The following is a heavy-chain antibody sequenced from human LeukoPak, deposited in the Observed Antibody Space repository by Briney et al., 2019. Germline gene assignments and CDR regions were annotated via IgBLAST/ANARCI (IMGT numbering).Heavy chain of an antibody. D-gene: IGHD6-13*01. J-gene: IGHJ5*02. Sequence: SETLSLTCAVYGGSFSGYYWSWIRQPPGKGLEWIGEINHSGSTNYNPSLKSRVTISVDTSKNRFSLKLSSVTAADTAVYYCARGRRGYSSSWYWNWFDPWGQGTLVTVSS. CDR1: GGSFSGYY. V-gene: IGHV4-34*01. CDR3: ARGRRGYSSSWYWNWFDP. CDR2: INHSGST.